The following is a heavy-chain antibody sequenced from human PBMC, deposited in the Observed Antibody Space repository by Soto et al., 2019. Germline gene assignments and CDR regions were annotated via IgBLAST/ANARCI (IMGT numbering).Heavy chain of an antibody. Sequence: GASVKVSCKASGYTFTSYAMHWVRQAPGQRLEWMGWINAGNGNTKYSQKFQGRVTITRDTSASTAYMELSSLRSEDTAVYYCARGNYSSSWYGPLNYYYYYGMDVWGQGTTVTVSS. CDR3: ARGNYSSSWYGPLNYYYYYGMDV. CDR1: GYTFTSYA. V-gene: IGHV1-3*01. CDR2: INAGNGNT. D-gene: IGHD6-13*01. J-gene: IGHJ6*02.